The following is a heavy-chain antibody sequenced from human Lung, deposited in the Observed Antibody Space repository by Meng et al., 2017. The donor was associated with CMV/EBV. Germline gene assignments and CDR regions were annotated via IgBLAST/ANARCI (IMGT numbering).Heavy chain of an antibody. Sequence: SXXVSXKASGGSXSSYVISWVRLAPGQGLAWMGGIRPLFDTANYAQRFQGRVTITTDESTSTAYMELSSLRSEDTAVYYCAREGRGYYDSSGYYLGAYNVWXQGTMVTVSS. D-gene: IGHD3-22*01. CDR1: GGSXSSYV. V-gene: IGHV1-69*05. CDR3: AREGRGYYDSSGYYLGAYNV. CDR2: IRPLFDTA. J-gene: IGHJ3*01.